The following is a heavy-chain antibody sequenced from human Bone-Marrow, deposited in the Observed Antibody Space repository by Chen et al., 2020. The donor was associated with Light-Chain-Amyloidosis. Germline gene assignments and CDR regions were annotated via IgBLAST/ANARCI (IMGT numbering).Heavy chain of an antibody. CDR2: INEDGGTT. D-gene: IGHD2-15*01. CDR3: AKDFGGRDDY. CDR1: GFTLTTYW. J-gene: IGHJ4*02. Sequence: EVQVVESGGGLVQPGGSLRLSCAASGFTLTTYWMHWVRQAPGKGLVWVSRINEDGGTTNYAESVRGRFTISRDTAKNILYLQMNSLRAEDMALYYCAKDFGGRDDYWGQGTLVTVSS. V-gene: IGHV3-74*01.